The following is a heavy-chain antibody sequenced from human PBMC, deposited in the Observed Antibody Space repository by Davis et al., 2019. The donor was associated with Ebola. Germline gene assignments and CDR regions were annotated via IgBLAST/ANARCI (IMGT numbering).Heavy chain of an antibody. J-gene: IGHJ4*02. CDR2: IWYDGSNK. V-gene: IGHV3-33*01. CDR1: GFTFSSYG. Sequence: GESLKISCAASGFTFSSYGMHWVRQAPGKGLEWVAVIWYDGSNKYYADSVKGRFTISRDNSKNTLYLQMNSLRAEDTAVYYCARVHLGLDYWGQGTLVTVSS. CDR3: ARVHLGLDY.